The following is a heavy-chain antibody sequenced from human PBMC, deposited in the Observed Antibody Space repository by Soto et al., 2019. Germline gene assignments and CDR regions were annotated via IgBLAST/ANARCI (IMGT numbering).Heavy chain of an antibody. CDR1: GVSTSNHC. V-gene: IGHV4-59*11. CDR3: ARGGGSPYHDHEFDY. J-gene: IGHJ4*02. Sequence: QVQLQESGPGLVKPSETLSLTCSVSGVSTSNHCWTWIRKPPGQGPEWIGCIYYRGTTNYNASFNSRVTISLDTSKNQFSLKLTSVTTADTAVYYCARGGGSPYHDHEFDYWGQGILVTVSS. CDR2: IYYRGTT. D-gene: IGHD2-2*01.